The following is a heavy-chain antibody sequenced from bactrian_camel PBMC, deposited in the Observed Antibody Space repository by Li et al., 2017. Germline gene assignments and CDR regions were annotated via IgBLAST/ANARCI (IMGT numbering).Heavy chain of an antibody. Sequence: VQLVESGGGSVQAGTSLRLSCAASGNTDSINYIGWFRQAPGKEREGVAAINMDDGTTFYADSVKGRFTISQDSASKTVYLQMNSLKPEDTARYYCAPNWWHQRVDTAPCFGFWGQGTQVTVS. D-gene: IGHD7*01. V-gene: IGHV3S40*01. J-gene: IGHJ6*01. CDR2: INMDDGTT. CDR1: GNTDSINY. CDR3: APNWWHQRVDTAPCFGF.